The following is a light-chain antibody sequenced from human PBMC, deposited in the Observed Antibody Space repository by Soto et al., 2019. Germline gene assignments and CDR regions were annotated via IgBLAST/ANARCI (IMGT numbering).Light chain of an antibody. V-gene: IGKV3-11*01. CDR3: HQLNTFPRT. CDR1: QSVSSF. Sequence: EIVLTQSPATLSLSPGERATLSCRASQSVSSFLAWYQHKPGQAPRLLIYDASNRATGIPARFSGSGSGTDFTLTISSLEPEDFATYYCHQLNTFPRTFGQGTKVEIK. CDR2: DAS. J-gene: IGKJ1*01.